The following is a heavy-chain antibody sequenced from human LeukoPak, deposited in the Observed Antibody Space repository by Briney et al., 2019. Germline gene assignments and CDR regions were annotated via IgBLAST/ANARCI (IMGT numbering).Heavy chain of an antibody. CDR1: GGSFSGYY. V-gene: IGHV4-34*01. CDR3: AGQTLYYYDI. Sequence: SETLSLTCAVYGGSFSGYYWSWIRQPPGKGLEWIGDINHSGSTNYNPSLKSRVTISVDTSKNQFSLKLSSVTAADTAVYYCAGQTLYYYDIWGQGTLVTVSS. J-gene: IGHJ4*02. D-gene: IGHD3-22*01. CDR2: INHSGST.